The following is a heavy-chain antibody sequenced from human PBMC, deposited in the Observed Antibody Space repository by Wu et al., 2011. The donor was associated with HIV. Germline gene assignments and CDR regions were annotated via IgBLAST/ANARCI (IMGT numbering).Heavy chain of an antibody. Sequence: QVQLVQSGDEVKKPGASVKVSCKASGYTFDNYGITWVRQAPGQGLEWMGWISAYNGDTNYAQKFQDRVTMTRDTSTSTAYLVVNTVTSDDTAVYYCATTLHSDSSGYYYRPFDVWGQGTMITVSS. V-gene: IGHV1-18*01. CDR2: ISAYNGDT. J-gene: IGHJ3*01. CDR3: ATTLHSDSSGYYYRPFDV. D-gene: IGHD3-22*01. CDR1: GYTFDNYG.